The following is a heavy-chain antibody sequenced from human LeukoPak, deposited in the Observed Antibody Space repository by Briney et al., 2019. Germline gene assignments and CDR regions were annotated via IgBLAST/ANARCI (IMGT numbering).Heavy chain of an antibody. Sequence: SEALSLTCTVSGGSISSYYWTWIRQPPGKGLEWIGYIYYTGSTNYNPSLKSRVTISVDTSKNQFSLNLSSVTAADTAVYYCAAGTPALEFWGQGTLVTVSS. V-gene: IGHV4-59*08. CDR2: IYYTGST. CDR3: AAGTPALEF. D-gene: IGHD2-15*01. J-gene: IGHJ4*02. CDR1: GGSISSYY.